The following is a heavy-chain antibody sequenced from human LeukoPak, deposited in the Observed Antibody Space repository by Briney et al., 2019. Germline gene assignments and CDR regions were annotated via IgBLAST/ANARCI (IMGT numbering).Heavy chain of an antibody. Sequence: PGGSLKLSCAASGFTFSSYAMHWVRQAPGKGLEWVAVISYDGSNKYYADSVKGRFTISRDNSKNTLHLQMNSLRAEDTAVYYCARGVTMVRSYFDYWGQGTLVTVSS. CDR3: ARGVTMVRSYFDY. CDR1: GFTFSSYA. D-gene: IGHD3-10*01. V-gene: IGHV3-30-3*01. J-gene: IGHJ4*02. CDR2: ISYDGSNK.